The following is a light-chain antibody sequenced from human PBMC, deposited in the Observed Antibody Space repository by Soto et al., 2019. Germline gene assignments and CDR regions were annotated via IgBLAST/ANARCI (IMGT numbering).Light chain of an antibody. J-gene: IGKJ5*01. CDR1: KDISNY. Sequence: DMRMTQSPSSVSAAVGDNVSIXXQESKDISNYLNWYQQKPGKAPKLXIYDASNLETGVPSRFSGSGAGTDFTFTISSLQPEDIATYYCQQYDNLLITFGQGTRLEIK. V-gene: IGKV1-33*01. CDR3: QQYDNLLIT. CDR2: DAS.